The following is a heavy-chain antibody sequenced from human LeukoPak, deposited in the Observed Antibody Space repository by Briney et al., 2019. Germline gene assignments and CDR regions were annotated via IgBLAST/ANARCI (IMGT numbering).Heavy chain of an antibody. D-gene: IGHD3-16*01. V-gene: IGHV3-30*12. CDR2: ISYDGSNK. CDR1: GFTFSSYG. Sequence: GGSLRLSCAASGFTFSSYGMYWVRQAPGKGLEWVAVISYDGSNKYYADSVKGRFTISRDNAKNSLYLQMNSLRAEGTAVFYCARASFMITFGGLTVWGQGTMVTVSS. J-gene: IGHJ3*01. CDR3: ARASFMITFGGLTV.